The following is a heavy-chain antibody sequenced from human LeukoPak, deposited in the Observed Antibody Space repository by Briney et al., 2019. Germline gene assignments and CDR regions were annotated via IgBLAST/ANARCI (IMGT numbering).Heavy chain of an antibody. D-gene: IGHD6-19*01. J-gene: IGHJ4*02. CDR2: IYYSGST. Sequence: SETLSLTCTVSGGSISSYYWSWIRQPPGKGLEWIGYIYYSGSTNYNPSLKSRVTISVDTSKNQFSLKLSSVTAADTAVYYCARLIYSSGWEGSWYFDYWGQGTRARVSS. CDR3: ARLIYSSGWEGSWYFDY. V-gene: IGHV4-59*08. CDR1: GGSISSYY.